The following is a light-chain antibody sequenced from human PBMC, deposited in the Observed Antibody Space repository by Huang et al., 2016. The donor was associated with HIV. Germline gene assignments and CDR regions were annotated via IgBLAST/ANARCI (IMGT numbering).Light chain of an antibody. V-gene: IGKV1-39*01. CDR1: QSISSY. CDR2: AAS. Sequence: DIQMTQSPSSLSASVGDRVIITCRARQSISSYLNWYQQQPGKAPNLLIYAASSLQIGVPSRFSGSGSGTDFTLTIRSLQPEDFATYYCQQSYSNTFTFGAGTKVDVK. CDR3: QQSYSNTFT. J-gene: IGKJ3*01.